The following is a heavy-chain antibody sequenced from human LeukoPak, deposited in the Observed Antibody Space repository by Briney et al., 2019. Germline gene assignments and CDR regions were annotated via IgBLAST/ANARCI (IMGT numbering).Heavy chain of an antibody. J-gene: IGHJ4*02. CDR2: MKPDGSEI. Sequence: PGGSLRLSCAASGFTFTTYWMSWVRQAPGKGLEWVANMKPDGSEIFYVDSVKGRFTISRDNAKNSLYLQMNSLRAEDTAVYYCARDDYGPDYWGQGTLVTVSS. D-gene: IGHD4/OR15-4a*01. V-gene: IGHV3-7*01. CDR1: GFTFTTYW. CDR3: ARDDYGPDY.